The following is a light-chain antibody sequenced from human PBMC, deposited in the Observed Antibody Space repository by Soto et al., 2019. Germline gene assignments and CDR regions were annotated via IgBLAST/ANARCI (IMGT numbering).Light chain of an antibody. CDR3: QKCNSAPFT. J-gene: IGKJ3*01. CDR2: DAS. Sequence: DIQMTQSPSSLSASVGDRVTITCRASQVISYYLAWYQQKPGKGPKLLIYDASTLQSGVPSRFSGSGSGTDFTLTISSLQPEDVATYYCQKCNSAPFTFGPGTKVDIK. CDR1: QVISYY. V-gene: IGKV1-27*01.